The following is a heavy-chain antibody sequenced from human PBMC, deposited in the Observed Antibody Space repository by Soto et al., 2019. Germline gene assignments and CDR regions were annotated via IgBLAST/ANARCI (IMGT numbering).Heavy chain of an antibody. Sequence: PSETLSLTCTVSGGSISSGGYYWNWIRQHPGKGLEWIGYIYYSGSIYYNPSLKSRVTISVDTSKNQFSLKLSSVTAADTAVYYCTIGKLTGPFDYWGQGPLGTGSS. CDR1: GGSISSGGYY. CDR2: IYYSGSI. V-gene: IGHV4-31*03. J-gene: IGHJ4*02. D-gene: IGHD3-16*01. CDR3: TIGKLTGPFDY.